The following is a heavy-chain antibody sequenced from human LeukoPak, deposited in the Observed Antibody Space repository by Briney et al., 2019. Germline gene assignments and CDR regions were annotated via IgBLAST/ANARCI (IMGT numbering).Heavy chain of an antibody. V-gene: IGHV3-30*04. D-gene: IGHD2-2*02. J-gene: IGHJ4*02. CDR2: ISYDGSNK. Sequence: PGGSLRLSCAASGFTFSSYAMHWVRQAPGKGLEWVAVISYDGSNKYYADSVKGRFTISRDNSKNTLYLQMNSLRAEDTAVYYCARGGVVVPAAIGSWGQGTLVTVSS. CDR1: GFTFSSYA. CDR3: ARGGVVVPAAIGS.